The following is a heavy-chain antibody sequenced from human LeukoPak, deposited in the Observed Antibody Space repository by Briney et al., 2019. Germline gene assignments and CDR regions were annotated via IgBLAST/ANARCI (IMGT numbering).Heavy chain of an antibody. CDR3: ARVSTVAGFGYYYYYYMDV. V-gene: IGHV1-18*01. D-gene: IGHD6-19*01. J-gene: IGHJ6*03. CDR1: GYTFTSYG. Sequence: ASVKVSCKASGYTFTSYGISWLRQAPGQGLEWMGWISAYNGNTNYAQKLQGRVTMTTDTSTSTAYMELRSLRSDDTAVYYFARVSTVAGFGYYYYYYMDVWGKGTTVTISS. CDR2: ISAYNGNT.